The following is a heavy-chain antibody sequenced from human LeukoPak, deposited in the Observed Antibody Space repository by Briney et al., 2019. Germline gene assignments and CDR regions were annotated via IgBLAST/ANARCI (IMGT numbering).Heavy chain of an antibody. CDR1: GGSFSGYY. CDR2: INHSGST. CDR3: ARGPDYYGSGSYSFDY. J-gene: IGHJ4*02. Sequence: SETLSLTCAVYGGSFSGYYWSWIRQPPGKGLEWIGEINHSGSTNYSPSLKSRVTISVDTSKNQFSLKLSSVTAADTAVYYCARGPDYYGSGSYSFDYWGQGTLVTVSS. D-gene: IGHD3-10*01. V-gene: IGHV4-34*01.